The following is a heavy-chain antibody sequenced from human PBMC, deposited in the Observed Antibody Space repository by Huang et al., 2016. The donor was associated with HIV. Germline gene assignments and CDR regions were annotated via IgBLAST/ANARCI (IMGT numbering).Heavy chain of an antibody. J-gene: IGHJ5*02. D-gene: IGHD6-6*01. CDR1: GGSMSSYY. Sequence: QVQLQESGPGLVKPSETLSLTCTVSGGSMSSYYWSWIRQPPGKGLEWIGYIYYSGNTNYDPSLKSRVTLSVDTSKNQFSLRLSSVTAADTAVYYCASGSIAARRWFDPWGQGSLVTVSS. CDR3: ASGSIAARRWFDP. CDR2: IYYSGNT. V-gene: IGHV4-59*01.